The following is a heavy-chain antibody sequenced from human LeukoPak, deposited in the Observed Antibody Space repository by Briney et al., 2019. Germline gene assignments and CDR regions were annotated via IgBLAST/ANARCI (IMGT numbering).Heavy chain of an antibody. CDR3: ASVSSGGYFDY. J-gene: IGHJ4*02. Sequence: PSQTLSLTCAVSGDSVSDSYYSWTWIRQPPGKGLEWIGYIYHSGSTYYNPSLKSRVTISVDRSKNQFSLNLHSVTAADTAVYYCASVSSGGYFDYWGQGSLVSVSS. CDR2: IYHSGST. CDR1: GDSVSDSYYS. D-gene: IGHD3-16*01. V-gene: IGHV4-30-2*01.